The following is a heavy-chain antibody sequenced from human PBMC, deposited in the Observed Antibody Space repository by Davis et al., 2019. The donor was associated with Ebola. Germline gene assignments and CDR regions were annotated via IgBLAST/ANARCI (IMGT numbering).Heavy chain of an antibody. J-gene: IGHJ6*02. CDR2: ISWNSGSI. CDR1: GFTFDDYA. Sequence: PGGSLRLSCAASGFTFDDYAMHWVRQAPGKGLEWVSGISWNSGSIGYADSVKGRFTISRDNSKNTLYLQMNSLRAEDTAVYYCARERTPARYYYGSGSYYNGALDYYYYYGMDVWGQGTTVTVSS. CDR3: ARERTPARYYYGSGSYYNGALDYYYYYGMDV. D-gene: IGHD3-10*01. V-gene: IGHV3-9*01.